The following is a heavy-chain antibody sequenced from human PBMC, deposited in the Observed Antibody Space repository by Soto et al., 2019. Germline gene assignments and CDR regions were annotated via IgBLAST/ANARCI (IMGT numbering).Heavy chain of an antibody. Sequence: VGSLRLSCASSGFTFSTYTMNWVRQAPGKGLEWVSSINGRGNYIYYAESVKGRFTISRDNAKNSLYLQMDRLRAEDTALYYCVREDGKVGTNSAFDYWGRGALVTVSS. CDR1: GFTFSTYT. D-gene: IGHD1-26*01. V-gene: IGHV3-21*01. CDR3: VREDGKVGTNSAFDY. CDR2: INGRGNYI. J-gene: IGHJ4*02.